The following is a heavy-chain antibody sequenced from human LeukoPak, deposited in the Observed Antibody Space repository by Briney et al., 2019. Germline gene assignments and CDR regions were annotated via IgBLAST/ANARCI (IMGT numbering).Heavy chain of an antibody. V-gene: IGHV3-64*01. CDR3: LRDEFSGPHRY. CDR2: ISSNGGST. CDR1: GFTFSSYA. Sequence: SGGSLRLSCAASGFTFSSYAMHWVRQAPGKGLEYVSVISSNGGSTYYANSVKGRFTISRDNAKNTLYLQMNSLRAEDTAVYYCLRDEFSGPHRYWGQGTLVSVSS. J-gene: IGHJ4*02. D-gene: IGHD5-12*01.